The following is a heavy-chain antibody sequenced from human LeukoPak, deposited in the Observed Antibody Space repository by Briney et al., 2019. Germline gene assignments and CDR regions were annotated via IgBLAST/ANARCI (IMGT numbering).Heavy chain of an antibody. CDR1: GYTFTNYA. CDR3: ARGGSRSRRGDDAFDI. CDR2: ISAYNGNT. Sequence: ASVKVSCKASGYTFTNYAMNWVRQAPGQGLEWMGWISAYNGNTELAQKFQGRVTLATDASTSTAYVELRSLTSDDTAVHFCARGGSRSRRGDDAFDIWGQGTTVTVSS. D-gene: IGHD3-10*01. J-gene: IGHJ3*02. V-gene: IGHV1-18*01.